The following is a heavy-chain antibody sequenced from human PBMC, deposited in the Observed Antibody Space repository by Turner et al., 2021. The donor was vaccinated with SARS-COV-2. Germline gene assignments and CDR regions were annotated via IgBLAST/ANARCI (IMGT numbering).Heavy chain of an antibody. CDR2: ISYDGSNK. J-gene: IGHJ2*01. V-gene: IGHV3-30-3*01. CDR1: GFTFRNYA. CDR3: ARDLPLANCGGDCYSGFDL. D-gene: IGHD2-21*02. Sequence: QVQLVESGGGVVQPGRSLRLSCAASGFTFRNYAMHWVRQAPGKGLEWVAVISYDGSNKYYADSVKGRFTISRDNSKNTLYLQMNSLRAEDTAVYYCARDLPLANCGGDCYSGFDLWGRGTLVTVSS.